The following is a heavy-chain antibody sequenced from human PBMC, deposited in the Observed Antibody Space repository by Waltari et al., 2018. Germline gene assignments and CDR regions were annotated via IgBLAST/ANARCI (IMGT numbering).Heavy chain of an antibody. J-gene: IGHJ6*03. D-gene: IGHD6-13*01. CDR2: IYYSGST. V-gene: IGHV4-39*01. CDR3: ARQTSSWSHYYYYMDV. CDR1: GGSISSSSYY. Sequence: QLQLQESGPGLVKPSETLSLTCTVSGGSISSSSYYWGCIRQPPGKGLEWIGSIYYSGSTYYNPSLKSRVTISVDTSKNQFSLKLSSVTAADTAVYYCARQTSSWSHYYYYMDVWGKGTTVTVSS.